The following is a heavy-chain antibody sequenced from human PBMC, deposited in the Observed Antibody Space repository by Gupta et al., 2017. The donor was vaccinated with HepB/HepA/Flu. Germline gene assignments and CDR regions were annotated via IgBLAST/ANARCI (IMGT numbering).Heavy chain of an antibody. CDR1: GFPINDYA. CDR2: IKGSAGRT. CDR3: AKDFYYDSSGYRIGH. D-gene: IGHD3-22*01. Sequence: EVQLVESGGGLVQPGGSLRLSCAVSGFPINDYAMPWVRQFPGKGLEWVSLIKGSAGRTQYADSVEGRFTISRDHSKNSLYLQMNSLRIEDTAIYYCAKDFYYDSSGYRIGHWGQGTLVTVSS. J-gene: IGHJ4*02. V-gene: IGHV3-43*02.